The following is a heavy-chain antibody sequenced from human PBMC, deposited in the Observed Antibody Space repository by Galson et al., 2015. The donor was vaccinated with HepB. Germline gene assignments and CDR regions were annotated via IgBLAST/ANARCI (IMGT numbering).Heavy chain of an antibody. Sequence: SVKVSCKASGYTFTSYGISWVRQAPGQGLEWMRWISAYNGNTNYAQKLQGRVTMTTDTSTSTAYMELRSLRSDDTAVYYCASGHHYYNSSGYYYVGDYFDYWGQGTLVTVSS. CDR3: ASGHHYYNSSGYYYVGDYFDY. V-gene: IGHV1-18*01. J-gene: IGHJ4*02. D-gene: IGHD3-22*01. CDR1: GYTFTSYG. CDR2: ISAYNGNT.